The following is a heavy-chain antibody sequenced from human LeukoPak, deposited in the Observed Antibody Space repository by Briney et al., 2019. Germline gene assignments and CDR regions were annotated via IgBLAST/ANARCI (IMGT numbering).Heavy chain of an antibody. D-gene: IGHD4-23*01. CDR3: AHSPLVTRFDY. CDR2: IYWDDDR. V-gene: IGHV2-5*02. Sequence: SGPTLVQPTQTLTLTCTFSGFSLSTSGVHVAWIRQPPGKALEWLALIYWDDDRRYSPSLKRRLTVTKDTSKNQVVLTMTNMDPVGTATYYCAHSPLVTRFDYWGQGTPVTVSS. CDR1: GFSLSTSGVH. J-gene: IGHJ4*02.